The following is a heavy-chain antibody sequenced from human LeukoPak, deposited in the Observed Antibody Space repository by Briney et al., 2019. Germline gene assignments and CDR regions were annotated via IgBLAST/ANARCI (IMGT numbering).Heavy chain of an antibody. CDR3: ARHDAGIAARPFDN. J-gene: IGHJ4*02. CDR1: GGSISTYY. D-gene: IGHD6-6*01. V-gene: IGHV4-4*09. Sequence: PSETLSLTRTVSGGSISTYYWSWIRRPPGKGLEWIAYIHTSGPTNYNPSLKSRITISVDTSKNQFSLKLSSVTAADTAVYYRARHDAGIAARPFDNWGQGTLVTVSS. CDR2: IHTSGPT.